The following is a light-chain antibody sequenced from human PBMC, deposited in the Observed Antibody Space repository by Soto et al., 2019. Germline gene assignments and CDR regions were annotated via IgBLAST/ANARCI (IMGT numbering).Light chain of an antibody. Sequence: SVLTQPRSASGSPGQSVTISCTGTSSDVGGYNYVSWYQQHPGKAPKLMIYEVSKRPSGVPDRFSGSKSGNTASLTVSGLHAEDEADYYCSSYAGSNTPYVFGAGAKVPVL. CDR3: SSYAGSNTPYV. CDR1: SSDVGGYNY. CDR2: EVS. V-gene: IGLV2-8*01. J-gene: IGLJ1*01.